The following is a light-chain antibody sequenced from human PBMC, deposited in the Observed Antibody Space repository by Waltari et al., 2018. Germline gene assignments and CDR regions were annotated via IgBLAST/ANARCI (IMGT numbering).Light chain of an antibody. CDR2: DVS. J-gene: IGLJ2*01. Sequence: QSALTQPASVSGSPGQSITISCTGTSSDVGGFDYVSWYQQHPGKAPRLIIYDVSKWPSGVSNRVSGSKSGNTASLTISGLQAEDESDYYCSSYTSHNTLIFGAGTKLTVL. V-gene: IGLV2-14*03. CDR1: SSDVGGFDY. CDR3: SSYTSHNTLI.